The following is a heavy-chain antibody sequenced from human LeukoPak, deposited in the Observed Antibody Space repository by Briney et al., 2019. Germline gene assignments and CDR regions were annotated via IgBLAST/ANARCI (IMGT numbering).Heavy chain of an antibody. CDR3: AKDYGSGSYYPPRLDY. V-gene: IGHV3-23*01. CDR2: ISGSGGST. J-gene: IGHJ4*02. Sequence: GGSLRLSCAASGFTFSSYAMSWVRQAPGKGLEWVSAISGSGGSTYYADSAKGRFTISRDNSKNTLYLQMNSLRAEDTAVYYCAKDYGSGSYYPPRLDYWGQGTLVTVSS. CDR1: GFTFSSYA. D-gene: IGHD3-10*01.